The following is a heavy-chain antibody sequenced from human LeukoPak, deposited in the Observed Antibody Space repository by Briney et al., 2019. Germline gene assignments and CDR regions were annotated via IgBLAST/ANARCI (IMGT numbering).Heavy chain of an antibody. V-gene: IGHV4-59*01. CDR1: GGSISSYY. Sequence: SETLSLTCTVSGGSISSYYWSWIRQPPGKGLEWIGYIYYSGSTNYNPSLKSRVTISVDTSKNQFSLKLSSVTAADTAVYYCARDLGYGDPSFDDWGQGTLVTVSS. J-gene: IGHJ4*02. CDR2: IYYSGST. D-gene: IGHD4-17*01. CDR3: ARDLGYGDPSFDD.